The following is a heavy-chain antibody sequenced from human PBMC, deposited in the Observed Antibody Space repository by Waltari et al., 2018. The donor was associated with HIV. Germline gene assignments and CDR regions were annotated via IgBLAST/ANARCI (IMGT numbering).Heavy chain of an antibody. CDR3: ARKYSSSWGAPFDY. Sequence: QVQLVESGGGVVQPGRSLRLSCATSGFTLSSYGMHWVRQAPGKGLEWVTVICYDGSKKYYADSVKGLFTISRDNSKNTLYLQMNSLRIEDTAVYYCARKYSSSWGAPFDYWGQGTLVTVSS. V-gene: IGHV3-33*01. CDR2: ICYDGSKK. J-gene: IGHJ4*02. D-gene: IGHD6-13*01. CDR1: GFTLSSYG.